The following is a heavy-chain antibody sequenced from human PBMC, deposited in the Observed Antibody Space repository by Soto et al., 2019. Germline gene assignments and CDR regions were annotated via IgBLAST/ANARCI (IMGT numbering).Heavy chain of an antibody. D-gene: IGHD6-13*01. CDR1: GFTFDDYA. J-gene: IGHJ3*02. V-gene: IGHV3-9*01. Sequence: EVQLVESGGGLVQPGRSLRLSCAASGFTFDDYAMHWVRQAPGKGLEWVSGISWNSGSIGYADSVKGRFTISRDNAKNSLYLQMNSLRAEYTALYYCAKESGIAGDAFDIWGQGTMVTVSS. CDR3: AKESGIAGDAFDI. CDR2: ISWNSGSI.